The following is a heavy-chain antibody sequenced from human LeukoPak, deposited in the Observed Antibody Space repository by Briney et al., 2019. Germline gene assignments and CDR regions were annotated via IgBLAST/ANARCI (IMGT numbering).Heavy chain of an antibody. J-gene: IGHJ4*02. CDR1: GYPFISHG. Sequence: GASVKVSCKASGYPFISHGITWVRQAPGQGLEWMGWISCYNGDTHYAQNFQGRVTMTTHKFTSTAYMELKSLRSDDTAIYYCARDRTNSGGWHPFFDYWGQGTLVAVSS. CDR2: ISCYNGDT. CDR3: ARDRTNSGGWHPFFDY. V-gene: IGHV1-18*01. D-gene: IGHD2-15*01.